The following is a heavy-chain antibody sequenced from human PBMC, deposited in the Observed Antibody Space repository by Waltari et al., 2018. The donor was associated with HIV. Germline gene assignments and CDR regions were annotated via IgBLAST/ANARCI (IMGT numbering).Heavy chain of an antibody. Sequence: HVQLQESGPGLLKPSETLSLTCVLSGYSLSRDDNRGGVRQPPGKGLEWSGSVYHSGSTLHNPSLNSRVTISIDTSKSQFSLKLSSVTAADTAVYYCARAGVVPALFDLWGRGTLVTVSS. V-gene: IGHV4-38-2*01. CDR2: VYHSGST. J-gene: IGHJ2*01. D-gene: IGHD2-2*01. CDR1: GYSLSRDDN. CDR3: ARAGVVPALFDL.